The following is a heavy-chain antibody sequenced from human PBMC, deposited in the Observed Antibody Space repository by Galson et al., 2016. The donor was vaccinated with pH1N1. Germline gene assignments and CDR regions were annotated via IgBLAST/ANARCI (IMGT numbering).Heavy chain of an antibody. J-gene: IGHJ4*02. Sequence: ETLSLTCAVYDGSLSGTYWSWIRQSPGKGLEWIGEIHPGGSTNYNPSLKSRVTLFADTSRNQFPLNLSSLTAADTALYFCARRKPNFDPHVIDFWGQGALVSVSS. CDR3: ARRKPNFDPHVIDF. D-gene: IGHD3-9*01. CDR1: DGSLSGTY. CDR2: IHPGGST. V-gene: IGHV4-34*01.